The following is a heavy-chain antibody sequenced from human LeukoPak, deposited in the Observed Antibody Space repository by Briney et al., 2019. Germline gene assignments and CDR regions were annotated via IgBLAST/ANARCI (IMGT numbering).Heavy chain of an antibody. CDR3: ARLPVDAFDI. D-gene: IGHD1-14*01. J-gene: IGHJ3*02. CDR2: ISSNGGST. Sequence: GSLRLSCAASGFTFSSYAMHWVRQAPGKGLEYVSAISSNGGSTYYANSVKGRFTISRDNSKNTLYLQMGSLRAEDMAVYYCARLPVDAFDIWGQGTMVTVSS. V-gene: IGHV3-64*01. CDR1: GFTFSSYA.